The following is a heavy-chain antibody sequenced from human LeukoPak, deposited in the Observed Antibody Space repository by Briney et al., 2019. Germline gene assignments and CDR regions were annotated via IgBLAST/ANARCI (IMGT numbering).Heavy chain of an antibody. CDR3: ASVVPAAMGLDY. CDR1: GYSISSGYY. D-gene: IGHD2-2*01. CDR2: IYHSGST. J-gene: IGHJ4*02. Sequence: SETLSLTCTVSGYSISSGYYWGWIRQPPGKGLEWIGSIYHSGSTYYKPSLKSRVTISVDTSKNQFSLKLSSVTAADTAVYYCASVVPAAMGLDYWGQGTLVTVSS. V-gene: IGHV4-38-2*02.